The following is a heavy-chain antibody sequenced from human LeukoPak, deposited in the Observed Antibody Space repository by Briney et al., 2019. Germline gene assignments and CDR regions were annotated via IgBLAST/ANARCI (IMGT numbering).Heavy chain of an antibody. CDR3: ARDQILSTSDL. V-gene: IGHV1-69*05. Sequence: ASVKVSCKASGGTFSSYAISWERQAPGQGLEWMGRIIPIFGTANYAQKFQGRVTITTDESTSTAYMELSSLRSEDTAVYCCARDQILSTSDLWGQGTLVTVSS. CDR2: IIPIFGTA. J-gene: IGHJ5*02. CDR1: GGTFSSYA. D-gene: IGHD2/OR15-2a*01.